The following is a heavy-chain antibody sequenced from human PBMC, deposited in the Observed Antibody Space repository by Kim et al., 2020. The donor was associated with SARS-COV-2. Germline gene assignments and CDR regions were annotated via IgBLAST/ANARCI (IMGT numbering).Heavy chain of an antibody. Sequence: GGSLRLSCAASGFTFSDYAMHWVRQAPGKGLEWVAGISYGGSKKYYADSVKGRFTISRDNSKNTLYLQMNSLRAEDTAGYYCSRLHGGSYYECLYYWGQG. CDR2: ISYGGSKK. J-gene: IGHJ4*02. D-gene: IGHD3-22*01. CDR1: GFTFSDYA. CDR3: SRLHGGSYYECLYY. V-gene: IGHV3-30-3*01.